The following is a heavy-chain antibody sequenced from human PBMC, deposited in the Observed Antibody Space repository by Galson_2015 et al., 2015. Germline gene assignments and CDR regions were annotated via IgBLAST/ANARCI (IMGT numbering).Heavy chain of an antibody. D-gene: IGHD3-3*01. CDR3: ASSIFGVVRDAFEI. CDR1: GGTFSSYA. J-gene: IGHJ3*02. V-gene: IGHV1-69*10. Sequence: SVKVSCKASGGTFSSYAISWVRQAPGQGLEWMGGIIPIFGIANYAQKFQGRVTITADKSTSTAYMELSSLRSEDTAAYYCASSIFGVVRDAFEIWGQGTMVTVSS. CDR2: IIPIFGIA.